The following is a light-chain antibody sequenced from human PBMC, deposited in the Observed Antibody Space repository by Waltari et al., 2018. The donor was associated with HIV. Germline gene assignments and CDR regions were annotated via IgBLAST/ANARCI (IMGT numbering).Light chain of an antibody. CDR2: DVN. CDR3: SSDRNSSSWV. V-gene: IGLV2-14*02. CDR1: HLVAPTLPH. J-gene: IGLJ3*02. Sequence: ALAQPRSLPVPRLQPFSISCPWSHLVAPTLPHVPWYQHHPGKVPQLLIYDVNKRPSGIPNRLSGSRSGNTASLTISGLQVDDEGDYYCSSDRNSSSWVFGGGTKVTVL.